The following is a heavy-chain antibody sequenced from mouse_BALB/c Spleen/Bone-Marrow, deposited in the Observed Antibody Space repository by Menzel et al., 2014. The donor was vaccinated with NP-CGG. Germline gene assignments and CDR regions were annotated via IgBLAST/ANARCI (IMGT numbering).Heavy chain of an antibody. CDR1: GYPFSSYW. CDR3: ARKYGDY. J-gene: IGHJ2*01. V-gene: IGHV1-80*01. Sequence: VQVVESGAELVRPGSSVKISCKASGYPFSSYWMNWVKQRPGQGLEWIGQIYPGDGETNYNGKFKGNATLTADKSSSTAYMQLISLTSEDSAAYFCARKYGDYWGQGTTLTVSS. CDR2: IYPGDGET. D-gene: IGHD2-10*02.